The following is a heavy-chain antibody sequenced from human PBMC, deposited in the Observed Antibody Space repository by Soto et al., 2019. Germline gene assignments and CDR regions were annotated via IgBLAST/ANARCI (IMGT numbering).Heavy chain of an antibody. CDR1: GFTFGSYA. Sequence: GGSLRLSCAASGFTFGSYAMSWVRQAPGKGLEWVSTISASGGNTYYADSVKGRFTISRDNSKNTLCLQMNSLRAEDTAVYYCAKVSRRDGYNFPDYWGQGTLVTVSS. CDR3: AKVSRRDGYNFPDY. J-gene: IGHJ4*02. CDR2: ISASGGNT. D-gene: IGHD5-12*01. V-gene: IGHV3-23*01.